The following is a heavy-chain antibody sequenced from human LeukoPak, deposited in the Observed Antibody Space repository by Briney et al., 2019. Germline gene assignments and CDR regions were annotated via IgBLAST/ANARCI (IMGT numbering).Heavy chain of an antibody. J-gene: IGHJ5*02. V-gene: IGHV4-31*11. Sequence: SETLSLTCAVYGGSFSGYYWSWIRQHPGKGLEWIGYIYYSGSTYYNPSLKSRVTISVDTSKNQFSLKLSSVTAADTAVYYCARVVDLIPDPWAREPWSPSPQ. CDR2: IYYSGST. CDR3: ARVVDLIPDP. D-gene: IGHD1-26*01. CDR1: GGSFSGYY.